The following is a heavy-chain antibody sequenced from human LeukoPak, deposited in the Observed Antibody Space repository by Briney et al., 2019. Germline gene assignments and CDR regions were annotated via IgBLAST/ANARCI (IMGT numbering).Heavy chain of an antibody. CDR1: GFTFSSYV. J-gene: IGHJ4*02. V-gene: IGHV3-30*04. CDR3: ARGKGTSYLSSFDY. Sequence: GGSLRLSCAASGFTFSSYVMHWVRQAPGKGLEWVAIISYDGSNEYYADSVKGRFTISRDNSKNTLYLQMNSLRAADTAVYYCARGKGTSYLSSFDYRGQGTLVTVSS. D-gene: IGHD6-6*01. CDR2: ISYDGSNE.